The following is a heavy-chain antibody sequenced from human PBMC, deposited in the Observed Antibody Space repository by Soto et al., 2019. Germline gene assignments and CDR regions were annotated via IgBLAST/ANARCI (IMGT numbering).Heavy chain of an antibody. D-gene: IGHD3-3*01. CDR2: MNPNSGNT. V-gene: IGHV1-8*01. Sequence: QVQLVQSGAEVKKPGASVKVSCKASGYTFTSYDINWVRQATGQGLEWMGWMNPNSGNTGYAQKFQGRVTMTRNTSIRTAYMELSSLRSEDMAVYYCARGLEWSRSLDPWGQGTLVTVSS. CDR3: ARGLEWSRSLDP. CDR1: GYTFTSYD. J-gene: IGHJ5*02.